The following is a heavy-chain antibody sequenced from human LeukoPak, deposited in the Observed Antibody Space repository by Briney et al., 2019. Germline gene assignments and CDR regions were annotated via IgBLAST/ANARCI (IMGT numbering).Heavy chain of an antibody. CDR2: IYYSGST. Sequence: PSETLSLTCTVSGGSISSGGYYWCWIRQHPGKGLEWIGYIYYSGSTYYNPSLKSRVTISVDTSKNQFSLKLSSVTAADTAVYYCARADTAYGDYDYWGQRTLVTVSS. J-gene: IGHJ4*02. CDR3: ARADTAYGDYDY. D-gene: IGHD4-17*01. CDR1: GGSISSGGYY. V-gene: IGHV4-31*03.